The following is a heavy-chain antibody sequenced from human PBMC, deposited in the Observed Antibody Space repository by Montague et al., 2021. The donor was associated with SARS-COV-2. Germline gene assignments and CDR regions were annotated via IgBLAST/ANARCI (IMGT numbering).Heavy chain of an antibody. CDR1: GVSITNYY. J-gene: IGHJ3*01. V-gene: IGHV4-59*12. D-gene: IGHD3-3*01. CDR2: VSNTGST. Sequence: SETLSLTCSVSGVSITNYYWSWIRQFPGKELERIGTVSNTGSTNNNPSLMSRVTISRDTSSGQVSMRLGSVTAADTAFYFCARIERGFWRDLVVFDVWGPGGLVAVAS. CDR3: ARIERGFWRDLVVFDV.